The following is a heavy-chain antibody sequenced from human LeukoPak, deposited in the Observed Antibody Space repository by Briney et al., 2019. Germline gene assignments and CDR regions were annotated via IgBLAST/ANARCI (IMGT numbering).Heavy chain of an antibody. CDR2: IIPILGIA. V-gene: IGHV1-69*04. D-gene: IGHD2-15*01. J-gene: IGHJ3*02. CDR1: GGTFSSYA. Sequence: SVKVSCKASGGTFSSYAISWVRQAPGQGLEWMGRIIPILGIANYAQKFQGRVTITADKSTSTAYMELSSLRSEDTAVYYCARGLDIGISPRAFDIWGQGTMVTVSS. CDR3: ARGLDIGISPRAFDI.